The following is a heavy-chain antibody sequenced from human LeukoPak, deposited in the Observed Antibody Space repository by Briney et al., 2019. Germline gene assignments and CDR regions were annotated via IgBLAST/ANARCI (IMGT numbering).Heavy chain of an antibody. V-gene: IGHV3-23*01. CDR3: ARDEEGGTSYFDY. J-gene: IGHJ4*02. Sequence: GGSLRLSCAASGFTFSSYAMSWVRQAPGKGLEWVSAISGSGGSTYYADSVKGRFTISRDNSKNALYLQMNSLRAEDTAVYYCARDEEGGTSYFDYWGQGTLVTVSS. D-gene: IGHD1-26*01. CDR2: ISGSGGST. CDR1: GFTFSSYA.